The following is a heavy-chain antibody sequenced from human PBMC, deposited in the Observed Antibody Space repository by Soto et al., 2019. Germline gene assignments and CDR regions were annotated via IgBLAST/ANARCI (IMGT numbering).Heavy chain of an antibody. J-gene: IGHJ4*02. CDR3: ARVATVATQAFDF. Sequence: SVKVSCKASGGTFSSYAISWVRQAPGQGLEWMGGIIPIFGTANYAQKFQGRVTITADESTSTAYMELSSLRSEDTAVYYCARVATVATQAFDFWGQGTLVTVSS. CDR2: IIPIFGTA. D-gene: IGHD4-17*01. V-gene: IGHV1-69*13. CDR1: GGTFSSYA.